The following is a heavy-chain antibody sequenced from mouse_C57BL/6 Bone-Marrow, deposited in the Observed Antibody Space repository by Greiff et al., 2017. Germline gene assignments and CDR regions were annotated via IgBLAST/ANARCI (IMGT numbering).Heavy chain of an antibody. CDR1: GYTFTSYT. J-gene: IGHJ3*01. Sequence: QVQLQQSGAELARPGASVKMSCKASGYTFTSYTMHWVKQRPGQGLEWIGYINPSSGYTKYNQKFNDKATLTADKSSSTAYMQLSSLTSEDSAVYYCARWAYGNYVSWFAYWGQGTLVTVSA. D-gene: IGHD2-1*01. CDR2: INPSSGYT. CDR3: ARWAYGNYVSWFAY. V-gene: IGHV1-4*01.